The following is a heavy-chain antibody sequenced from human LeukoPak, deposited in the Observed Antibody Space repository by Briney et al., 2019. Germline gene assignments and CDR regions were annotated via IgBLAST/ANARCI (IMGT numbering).Heavy chain of an antibody. CDR3: ARLYYYDSSGYYYTQENYGMDV. V-gene: IGHV4-59*01. CDR1: GGSINNYY. D-gene: IGHD3-22*01. CDR2: IFYSGTT. J-gene: IGHJ6*02. Sequence: PSETLSLTCTVSGGSINNYYWSCIRQPPGKGLEWIGYIFYSGTTNYNPSLKSRVTLSVDTSKNQFSLKLSSVTAADTAMYYCARLYYYDSSGYYYTQENYGMDVWGQGTTVTVSS.